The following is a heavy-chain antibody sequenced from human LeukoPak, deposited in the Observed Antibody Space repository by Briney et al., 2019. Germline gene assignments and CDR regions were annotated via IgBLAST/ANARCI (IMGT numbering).Heavy chain of an antibody. CDR3: ARDHGYSSSWYNFDP. CDR2: IYTSGST. Sequence: SETLSLTCTVSGGSISSGSYYWSWIRQPAGKGLEWIGRIYTSGSTNYNPSLKSRVTISVDTSKNQFSLKLSSVTAADTAVYYCARDHGYSSSWYNFDPWGQGTLVTVSS. J-gene: IGHJ5*02. CDR1: GGSISSGSYY. D-gene: IGHD6-13*01. V-gene: IGHV4-61*02.